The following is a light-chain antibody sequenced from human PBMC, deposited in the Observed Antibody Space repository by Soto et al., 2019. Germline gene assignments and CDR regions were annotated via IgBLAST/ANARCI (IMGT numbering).Light chain of an antibody. Sequence: DLPMTQSPSSLSASVGDRVTITCRTSQSISTYLSWFQQKPGEAPRLLMYSASSLPSGVPSRFIGSGSGTDFTLTISSLQPEDFATYYCQQNYSPPLSFGGGTKVEV. V-gene: IGKV1-39*01. J-gene: IGKJ4*01. CDR1: QSISTY. CDR2: SAS. CDR3: QQNYSPPLS.